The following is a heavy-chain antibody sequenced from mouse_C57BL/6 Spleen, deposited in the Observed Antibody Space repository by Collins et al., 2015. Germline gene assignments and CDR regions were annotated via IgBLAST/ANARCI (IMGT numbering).Heavy chain of an antibody. D-gene: IGHD2-2*01. CDR1: GYTFTNHG. CDR3: ARGSYGYQAWFAY. J-gene: IGHJ3*01. V-gene: IGHV9-3*02. CDR2: INTNTGEP. Sequence: QIQLVQSGPELKKPGETVKISCKASGYTFTNHGINWVKEAPGKGIKWMGWINTNTGEPTYAEDFKGRFAFSLETSASTAYLQINNLKNEDTATYFCARGSYGYQAWFAYWGQGTLVTVSA.